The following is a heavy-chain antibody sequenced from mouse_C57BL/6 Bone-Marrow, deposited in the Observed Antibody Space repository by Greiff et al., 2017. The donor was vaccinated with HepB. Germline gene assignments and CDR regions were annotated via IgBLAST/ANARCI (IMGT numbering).Heavy chain of an antibody. CDR3: VRPFYYDYPAWFAY. J-gene: IGHJ3*01. CDR2: IRSKSNNYAT. CDR1: GFSFNTYA. Sequence: DVMLVESGGGLVQPKGSLKLSCAASGFSFNTYAMNWVRQAPGKGLEWVARIRSKSNNYATYYADSVKDRFTISRDDSESMLYLQMHNLKTEDTAMYYCVRPFYYDYPAWFAYWGQGTLVTVSA. V-gene: IGHV10-1*01. D-gene: IGHD2-4*01.